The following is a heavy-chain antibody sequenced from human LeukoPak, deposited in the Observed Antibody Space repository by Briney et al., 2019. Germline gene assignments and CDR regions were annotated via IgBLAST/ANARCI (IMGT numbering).Heavy chain of an antibody. CDR1: GYTFTGYY. V-gene: IGHV1-2*02. Sequence: ASVKVSCKATGYTFTGYYMHWVRQAPGQGLEWMGWIYPNSGGKNYAQKFQGRVTMTRDTSISTAYMELSRLRSDDTAVYYCARDDGVVPAAMGSNWFDPWGQGTLVTVSS. CDR2: IYPNSGGK. CDR3: ARDDGVVPAAMGSNWFDP. J-gene: IGHJ5*02. D-gene: IGHD2-2*01.